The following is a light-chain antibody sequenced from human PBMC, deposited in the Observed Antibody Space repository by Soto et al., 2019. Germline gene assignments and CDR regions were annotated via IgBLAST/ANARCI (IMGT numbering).Light chain of an antibody. Sequence: QTVVTQEPSLTVSPGGTVTLTCGSSTGAVTSGHYPYWFQQKPGQAPRALIYDTNNKHSWTPARFSGSLLGGKAALTLSSAQPEDEAEYYCFLSYSGALDGVFGGGTKLTVL. CDR2: DTN. V-gene: IGLV7-46*01. CDR3: FLSYSGALDGV. CDR1: TGAVTSGHY. J-gene: IGLJ3*02.